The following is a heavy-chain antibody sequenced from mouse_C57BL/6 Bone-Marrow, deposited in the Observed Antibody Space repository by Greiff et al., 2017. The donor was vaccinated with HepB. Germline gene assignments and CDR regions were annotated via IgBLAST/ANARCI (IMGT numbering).Heavy chain of an antibody. V-gene: IGHV1-59*01. CDR2: IDPSDSYT. CDR1: GYTFTSYW. D-gene: IGHD1-1*01. CDR3: AKSDYGSGPYAMDY. J-gene: IGHJ4*01. Sequence: VQLQQPGAELVRPGTSVKLSCKASGYTFTSYWMHWVKQRPGQGLEWIGVIDPSDSYTNYNQKFKGKATLTVDTSSSTAYMQLSSLTSEDSAVYYCAKSDYGSGPYAMDYWGQGTSVTVSS.